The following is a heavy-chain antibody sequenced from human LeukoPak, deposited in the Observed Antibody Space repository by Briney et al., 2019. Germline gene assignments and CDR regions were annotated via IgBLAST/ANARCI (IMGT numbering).Heavy chain of an antibody. Sequence: GGSLRLSRAASGFTFDDYGMSWVRQAPGKGLEWVSGINWNGGSTGYADSVKGRFTISRDNAKNSLYLQMNSLRAEDTALYYCARELRDYYDSSGYYPFDYWGQGTLVTVSS. CDR1: GFTFDDYG. D-gene: IGHD3-22*01. V-gene: IGHV3-20*04. CDR2: INWNGGST. CDR3: ARELRDYYDSSGYYPFDY. J-gene: IGHJ4*02.